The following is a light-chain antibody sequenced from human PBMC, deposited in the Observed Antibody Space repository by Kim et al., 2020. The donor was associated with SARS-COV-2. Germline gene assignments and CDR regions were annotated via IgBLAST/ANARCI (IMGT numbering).Light chain of an antibody. V-gene: IGLV1-44*01. J-gene: IGLJ3*02. CDR2: NDN. CDR3: ATWDVSLNGWV. Sequence: GQGVTISCSASSSNVGRNFVNWYQQLPGTAPKVFIYNDNQRPSGVPDRFSGSRSGTSASLAISGLQSEDEADYYCATWDVSLNGWVFGGGTKLTVL. CDR1: SSNVGRNF.